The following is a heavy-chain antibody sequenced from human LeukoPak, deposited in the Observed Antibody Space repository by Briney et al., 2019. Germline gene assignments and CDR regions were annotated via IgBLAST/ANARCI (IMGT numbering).Heavy chain of an antibody. Sequence: SETLSLTCTVSSGRISGFHWRWLPQPAGKGRKWIERIYTSGSTNYNPSLKSRVAMSVDTSKNQFSLKLSSVTAVDTAVYYCERGDTLLYLLDYWGQGTLVTVSS. CDR3: ERGDTLLYLLDY. J-gene: IGHJ4*02. V-gene: IGHV4-4*07. CDR2: IYTSGST. CDR1: SGRISGFH. D-gene: IGHD5-18*01.